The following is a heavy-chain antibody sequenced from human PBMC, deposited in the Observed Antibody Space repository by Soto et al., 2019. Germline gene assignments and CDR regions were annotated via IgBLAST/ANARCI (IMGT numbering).Heavy chain of an antibody. CDR3: ARIVATILGVDAFDI. V-gene: IGHV3-53*04. CDR2: IYSGGST. D-gene: IGHD5-12*01. J-gene: IGHJ3*02. Sequence: GGSLRLSCAASGFTVSSNYMSWVRQAPGKGLEWVSVIYSGGSTYYADSVKGRFTISRHNSKNTLYLQMNSLRAEDTAVYYCARIVATILGVDAFDIWGQGTMVTVSS. CDR1: GFTVSSNY.